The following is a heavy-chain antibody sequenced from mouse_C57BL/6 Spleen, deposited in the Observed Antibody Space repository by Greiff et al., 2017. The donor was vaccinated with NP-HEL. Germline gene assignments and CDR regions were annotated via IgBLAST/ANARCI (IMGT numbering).Heavy chain of an antibody. Sequence: EVQLQQSGPELVKPGASVKISCKASGYTFTDYYMNWVKQSHGKSLEWIGDINPNNGGTSYNQKFKGKATLTVDKSSSTAYMELRSLTSEDSAVYYCAKDLTGTLFAYWGQGTLVTVSA. J-gene: IGHJ3*01. CDR2: INPNNGGT. V-gene: IGHV1-26*01. CDR1: GYTFTDYY. CDR3: AKDLTGTLFAY. D-gene: IGHD4-1*01.